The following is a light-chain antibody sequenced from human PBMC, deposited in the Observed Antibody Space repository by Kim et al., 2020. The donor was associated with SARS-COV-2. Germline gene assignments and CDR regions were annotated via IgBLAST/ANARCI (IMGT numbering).Light chain of an antibody. CDR3: QHCGRSPRFT. Sequence: PGERANLSCRASQRVSSTYLAWYQQKADQAPRLLIYGASSRTTGIPDRFSGSGAGTEFTLTISRVEPEDLTVYYCQHCGRSPRFTFGPRTKVDIK. CDR1: QRVSSTY. CDR2: GAS. V-gene: IGKV3-20*01. J-gene: IGKJ3*01.